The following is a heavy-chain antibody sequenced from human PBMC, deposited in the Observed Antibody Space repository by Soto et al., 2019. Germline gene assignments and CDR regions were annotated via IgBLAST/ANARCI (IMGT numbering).Heavy chain of an antibody. J-gene: IGHJ3*02. CDR2: LSASGGDT. CDR3: AHPRGYGVFDAYDI. Sequence: QTGGSLRLSCAASGFTFSTYAMSWVRQAPGKGLEWVSALSASGGDTYYADSVKGRFTISRDNSMNALHLQMNSLRIEDTAVYYCAHPRGYGVFDAYDIWGQGTMVTVSS. V-gene: IGHV3-23*01. CDR1: GFTFSTYA. D-gene: IGHD4-17*01.